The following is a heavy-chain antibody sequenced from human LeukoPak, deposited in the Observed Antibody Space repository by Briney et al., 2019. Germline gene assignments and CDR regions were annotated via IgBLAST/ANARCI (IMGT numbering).Heavy chain of an antibody. J-gene: IGHJ4*02. CDR2: INRNSGGT. D-gene: IGHD3-10*01. Sequence: ASVKVSCKASGYTLTGYYMHWVRQAPGQGLEWMGWINRNSGGTNYAQKFQGRVTMTRDTSISTAYMELSRLRSDDTAVYYCSSGTLGDFDYWGQGTLVTVSS. V-gene: IGHV1-2*02. CDR1: GYTLTGYY. CDR3: SSGTLGDFDY.